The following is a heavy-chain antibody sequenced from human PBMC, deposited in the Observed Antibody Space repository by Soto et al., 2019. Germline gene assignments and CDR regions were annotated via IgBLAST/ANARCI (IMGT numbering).Heavy chain of an antibody. Sequence: RASVKVSCKASGYTFTGYYMHWVRQAPGQGLEWMGWINPNSGGTNYAQKFQGRVTMTRDTSISTAYMELSRLRSDDTAVYYCARTTVTSRGAFDIWGQGTMVTVSS. CDR2: INPNSGGT. J-gene: IGHJ3*02. CDR1: GYTFTGYY. V-gene: IGHV1-2*02. D-gene: IGHD4-4*01. CDR3: ARTTVTSRGAFDI.